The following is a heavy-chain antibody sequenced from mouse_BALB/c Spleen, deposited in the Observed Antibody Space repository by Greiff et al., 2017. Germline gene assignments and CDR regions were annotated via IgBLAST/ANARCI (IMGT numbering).Heavy chain of an antibody. D-gene: IGHD1-2*01. CDR3: ARDRGTAKAMDY. V-gene: IGHV2-9*02. Sequence: QVHVKQSGPGLVAPSQSLSITCTVSGFSLTSYGVHWVRQPPGKGLEWLGVIWAGGSTNYNSALMSRLSISKDNSKSQVFLKMNSLQTDDTAMYYCARDRGTAKAMDYWGQGTSVTVSS. CDR1: GFSLTSYG. J-gene: IGHJ4*01. CDR2: IWAGGST.